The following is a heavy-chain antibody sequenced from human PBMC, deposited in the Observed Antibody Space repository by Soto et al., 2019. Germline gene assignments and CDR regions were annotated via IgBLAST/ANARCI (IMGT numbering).Heavy chain of an antibody. CDR2: IYYSGST. D-gene: IGHD3-22*01. CDR1: GGSISSGGYY. Sequence: LSLTCTVSGGSISSGGYYWSWIRQHQGKGLEWIGYIYYSGSTYYNPSLKCRVTISVDTSKNQFSLKLSSVTAADTAVYYCARSTIITYYYDSSGYYPAVAFDYWGQGTLVTVSS. CDR3: ARSTIITYYYDSSGYYPAVAFDY. V-gene: IGHV4-31*03. J-gene: IGHJ4*02.